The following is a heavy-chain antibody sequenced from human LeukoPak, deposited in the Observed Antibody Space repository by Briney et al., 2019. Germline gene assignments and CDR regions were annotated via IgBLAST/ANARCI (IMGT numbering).Heavy chain of an antibody. CDR3: TTAGYSGYETPINFDY. Sequence: GGSLRLSCAASGFTFNSYNMNWVRQAPGKGLEWVDRIKSKTDGGTTDYAAPVKGRFTISRDDSKNTLYLQMNSLKTEDTAVYYCTTAGYSGYETPINFDYWGQGTLVTVSS. D-gene: IGHD5-12*01. CDR2: IKSKTDGGTT. V-gene: IGHV3-15*07. CDR1: GFTFNSYN. J-gene: IGHJ4*02.